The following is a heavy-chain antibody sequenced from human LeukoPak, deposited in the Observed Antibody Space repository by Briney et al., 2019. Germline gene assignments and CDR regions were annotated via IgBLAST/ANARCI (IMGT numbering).Heavy chain of an antibody. CDR2: INSDGSTT. D-gene: IGHD6-19*01. Sequence: GGSLTLSCAASGFTFSSYWMHWVRQLPGKGLVWVSRINSDGSTTIHADSVKGRFSISRNNAKNTLYLQMISLRVEDTAVYYCARGDSVAGYYYYYMDVWGRGTTVIVSS. V-gene: IGHV3-74*01. CDR1: GFTFSSYW. J-gene: IGHJ6*03. CDR3: ARGDSVAGYYYYYMDV.